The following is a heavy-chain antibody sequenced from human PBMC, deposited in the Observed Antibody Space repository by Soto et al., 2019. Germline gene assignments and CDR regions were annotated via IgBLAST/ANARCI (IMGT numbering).Heavy chain of an antibody. J-gene: IGHJ6*02. CDR2: INPNSGGT. Sequence: ASVKVSCKASGYTFTGYYMHWVRQAPGQGLEWMGWINPNSGGTNYAQKFQGRVTMTRDTSISTAYMELSRLRSDDTAVYYCARGAEKTGYSSIWSFYYYYGMDVWGQGTTVPVSS. CDR3: ARGAEKTGYSSIWSFYYYYGMDV. D-gene: IGHD6-13*01. V-gene: IGHV1-2*02. CDR1: GYTFTGYY.